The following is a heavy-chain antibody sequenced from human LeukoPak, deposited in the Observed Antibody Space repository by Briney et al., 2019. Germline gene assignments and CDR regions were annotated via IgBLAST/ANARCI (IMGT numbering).Heavy chain of an antibody. D-gene: IGHD5-12*01. J-gene: IGHJ4*02. CDR1: GGSISSYY. CDR2: ISYSGST. Sequence: PSETLSLTCTVSGGSISSYYWSWIRQPPGKGLEWIGYISYSGSTNYTPSLKSRVTISVDTSKNQFSLKLSSVTAADTAVYYCARDSSFSGYAFDYWGQGTLVTVSS. V-gene: IGHV4-59*12. CDR3: ARDSSFSGYAFDY.